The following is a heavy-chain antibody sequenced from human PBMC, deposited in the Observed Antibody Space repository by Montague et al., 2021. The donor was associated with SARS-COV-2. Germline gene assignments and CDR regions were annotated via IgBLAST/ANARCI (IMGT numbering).Heavy chain of an antibody. Sequence: SETLSLTCTVSGGSFNNYYWTWIRQPPGKGLEWIGYIYYRGSTNYNPSLKSRVSMSLNMSKDQFSLELSSVTAADTAVYYCARDRIIDYNTCGYNLYYGLDVWGQGTTVTVSS. CDR3: ARDRIIDYNTCGYNLYYGLDV. V-gene: IGHV4-59*01. CDR2: IYYRGST. J-gene: IGHJ6*02. CDR1: GGSFNNYY. D-gene: IGHD3-22*01.